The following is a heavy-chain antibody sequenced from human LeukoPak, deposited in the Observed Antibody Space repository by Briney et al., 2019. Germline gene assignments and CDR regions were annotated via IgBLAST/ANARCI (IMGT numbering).Heavy chain of an antibody. D-gene: IGHD6-6*01. CDR3: ARGYSSSSWGY. Sequence: GGSLRLSCAASGFTFSNYWMSWARQAPGKGLEWVANIKQDGSEKYYVDSVKGRFTISRDNAKNSLYLQMNSLRAEDTAVYYCARGYSSSSWGYWGQGTLVTVSS. V-gene: IGHV3-7*01. J-gene: IGHJ4*02. CDR1: GFTFSNYW. CDR2: IKQDGSEK.